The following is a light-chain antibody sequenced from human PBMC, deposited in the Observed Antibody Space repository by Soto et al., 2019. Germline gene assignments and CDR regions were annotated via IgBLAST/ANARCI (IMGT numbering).Light chain of an antibody. Sequence: QSAVTQPASVSGSPGQSITISCTGTSGDVGSYDLVSWYQQPPGRAPKLMIYEVTKRPSGVSDRFSGSKSGNTASLTISGLQAEDEANYYCCSYAGSSTVIFGGGTKLTVL. CDR1: SGDVGSYDL. CDR3: CSYAGSSTVI. CDR2: EVT. V-gene: IGLV2-23*02. J-gene: IGLJ2*01.